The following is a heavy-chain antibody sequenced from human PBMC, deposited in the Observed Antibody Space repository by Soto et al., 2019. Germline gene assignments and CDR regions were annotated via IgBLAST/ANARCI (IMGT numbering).Heavy chain of an antibody. CDR1: GVIWGSYD. D-gene: IGHD2-8*02. Sequence: GGPLRLSRTASGVIWGSYDMSWVRQAPGKGLEWVSTILVDGRTFYVDSVKGRFTISRDSSQNTVYLQMNSLTAGDTALYYCAKATATGEGAFDICGQGTKVTVSS. CDR3: AKATATGEGAFDI. V-gene: IGHV3-23*01. J-gene: IGHJ3*02. CDR2: ILVDGRT.